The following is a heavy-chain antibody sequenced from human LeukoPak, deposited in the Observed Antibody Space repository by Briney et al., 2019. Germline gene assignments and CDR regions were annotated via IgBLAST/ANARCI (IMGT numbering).Heavy chain of an antibody. CDR2: IYTSGST. CDR1: GGSISSYY. D-gene: IGHD6-13*01. Sequence: SETLSLTCTVSGGSISSYYWSWIRQPAGKGLEWIGRIYTSGSTNYNPSLKSRVTISVDTSKNQFSLKLSSVTAADTAVYYCARRVAAAGSYWYFDLWGRGTLVTVSS. J-gene: IGHJ2*01. V-gene: IGHV4-4*07. CDR3: ARRVAAAGSYWYFDL.